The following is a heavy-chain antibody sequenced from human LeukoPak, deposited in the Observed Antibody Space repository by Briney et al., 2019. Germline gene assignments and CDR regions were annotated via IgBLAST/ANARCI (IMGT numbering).Heavy chain of an antibody. J-gene: IGHJ4*02. CDR1: GASITSYS. V-gene: IGHV4-4*07. CDR2: IYPGGTT. Sequence: SETLSLTCSVSGASITSYSWSWIRESAGKGLVWIGRIYPGGTTNYNPSFTSRVSMSLDTSRSQFSLKLSSVTAADTAVYYCARGVYIAAAQYGYWGQGTLVTVSS. CDR3: ARGVYIAAAQYGY. D-gene: IGHD6-13*01.